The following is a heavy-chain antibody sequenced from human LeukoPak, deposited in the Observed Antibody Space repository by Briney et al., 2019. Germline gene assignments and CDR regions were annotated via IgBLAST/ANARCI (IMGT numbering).Heavy chain of an antibody. Sequence: SQTLSLTCAVSGDSVSSNSAVWNWIRQSPSRGLEWLVRTYDRSKWHNEYAESVKSRISINSDTSKNQFSLQLNSVTPEDTAEYYCAGTTDYSSFLAYWGQGTLVTVSS. D-gene: IGHD4-11*01. CDR2: TYDRSKWHN. V-gene: IGHV6-1*01. CDR1: GDSVSSNSAV. J-gene: IGHJ4*02. CDR3: AGTTDYSSFLAY.